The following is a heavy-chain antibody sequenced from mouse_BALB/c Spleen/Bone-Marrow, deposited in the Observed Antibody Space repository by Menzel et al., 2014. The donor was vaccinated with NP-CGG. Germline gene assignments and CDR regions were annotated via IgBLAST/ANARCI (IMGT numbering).Heavy chain of an antibody. CDR2: IDPANGNT. CDR1: GFNIKDTY. V-gene: IGHV14-3*02. D-gene: IGHD2-4*01. Sequence: EVQLQQSGAELVKPGASVKLSCTASGFNIKDTYMHWVKQRPEQGLEWIGRIDPANGNTKYDPKFQGKATITADTSSNTAYLQLSSLTSEDTAVYYCAMITTGAWFAYWGQGTLATVSA. J-gene: IGHJ3*01. CDR3: AMITTGAWFAY.